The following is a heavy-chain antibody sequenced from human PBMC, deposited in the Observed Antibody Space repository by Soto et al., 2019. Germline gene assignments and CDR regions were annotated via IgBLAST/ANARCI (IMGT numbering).Heavy chain of an antibody. V-gene: IGHV3-11*06. D-gene: IGHD5-12*01. J-gene: IGHJ6*02. CDR1: GFTFSDYY. CDR3: ARDRGGYDRLYYYHGMDV. CDR2: ISSSSGST. Sequence: QVQLVESGGGLVKPGGSLRLSCAASGFTFSDYYMSWIRQAPGKGLEWVSYISSSSGSTNYADSVKGRFTISRDNAKNSLYLQMSSLRAEDTAVYYCARDRGGYDRLYYYHGMDVWGQGTTVTVSS.